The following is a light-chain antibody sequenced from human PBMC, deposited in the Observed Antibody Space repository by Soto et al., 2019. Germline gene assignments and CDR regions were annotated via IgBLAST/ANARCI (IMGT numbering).Light chain of an antibody. V-gene: IGKV3-11*01. CDR2: DAS. J-gene: IGKJ1*01. CDR1: QSVSSY. Sequence: EIVLTQSPATLSLSPGERATLSCRASQSVSSYFAWYQQKPGQAPRLLIYDASNRATGIPARFSGSGSGTDFTLTISSLEPEDFAVYYCQQRGNWPLTFGQGTEVEI. CDR3: QQRGNWPLT.